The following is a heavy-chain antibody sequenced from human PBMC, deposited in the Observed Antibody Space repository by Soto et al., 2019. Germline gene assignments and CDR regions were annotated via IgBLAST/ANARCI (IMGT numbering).Heavy chain of an antibody. D-gene: IGHD3-3*01. CDR2: ISAYNGNT. J-gene: IGHJ6*02. Sequence: ASVKVSCKASGYTFTSYGISWVRQAPGRGLEWMGWISAYNGNTNYAQKLQGRVTMTTDTSTSTAYMELRSLRSDDTAVYYCAGDGITIFSEAKTYYYYGMDVWGQGTTVTVSS. V-gene: IGHV1-18*01. CDR3: AGDGITIFSEAKTYYYYGMDV. CDR1: GYTFTSYG.